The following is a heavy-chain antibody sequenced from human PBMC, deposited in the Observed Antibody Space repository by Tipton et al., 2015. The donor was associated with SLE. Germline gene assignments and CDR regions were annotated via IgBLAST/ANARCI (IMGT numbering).Heavy chain of an antibody. Sequence: TLSLTCTVSGGSINSYFWSWVRLPPGKGLEWIGYIYTSESTKYNPSLESRVTISVDTSKNQLSLRLTSVTAADTAVYYCARLSIAARRRAFDIWGQGTMVTVSS. CDR2: IYTSEST. V-gene: IGHV4-4*09. CDR1: GGSINSYF. CDR3: ARLSIAARRRAFDI. D-gene: IGHD6-6*01. J-gene: IGHJ3*02.